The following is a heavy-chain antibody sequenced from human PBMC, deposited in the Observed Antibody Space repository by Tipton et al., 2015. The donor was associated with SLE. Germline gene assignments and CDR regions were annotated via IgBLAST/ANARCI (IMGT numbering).Heavy chain of an antibody. CDR2: INHSGST. J-gene: IGHJ3*02. CDR1: GGSFSGYY. Sequence: TLSLTCAVYGGSFSGYYWSWIRQPPGKGLEWIGEINHSGSTNYNPSLKSRVTISVDTSKNQFSLKLSSVTAADMAVYYCARVPYSSGWTRWAFDIWGQGTMVTVSS. CDR3: ARVPYSSGWTRWAFDI. D-gene: IGHD6-19*01. V-gene: IGHV4-34*01.